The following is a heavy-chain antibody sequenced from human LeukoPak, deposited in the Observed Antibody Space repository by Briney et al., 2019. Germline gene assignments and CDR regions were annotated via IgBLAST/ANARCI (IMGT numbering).Heavy chain of an antibody. CDR3: AKYNYDFWSGYPHYFDY. V-gene: IGHV3-23*01. Sequence: GGSLRLSCAASGFTFSSYAMSWVRQAPGKGLEWVSAISGSGGTTYYADSVKGRFTLSRDNSKNTLYLQVNSLSAEDTAVYYCAKYNYDFWSGYPHYFDYWGQGTLVTVSS. CDR1: GFTFSSYA. D-gene: IGHD3-3*01. CDR2: ISGSGGTT. J-gene: IGHJ4*02.